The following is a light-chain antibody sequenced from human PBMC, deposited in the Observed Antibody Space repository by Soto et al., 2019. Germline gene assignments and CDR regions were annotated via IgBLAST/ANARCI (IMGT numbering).Light chain of an antibody. J-gene: IGLJ1*01. CDR2: DVN. Sequence: QSALTQPPSASGSPGQSVTISCTGTSSDVGAYIFVSWYQQHPGKAPKLMVYDVNRRPPGVPDRFFGSKSGNTASLTVSGLQAEDEADYYCVSFAGGTYVFXTGTKATVL. CDR1: SSDVGAYIF. CDR3: VSFAGGTYV. V-gene: IGLV2-8*01.